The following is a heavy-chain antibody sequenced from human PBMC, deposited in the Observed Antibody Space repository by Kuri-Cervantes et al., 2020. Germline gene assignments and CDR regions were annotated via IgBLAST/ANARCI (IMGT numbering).Heavy chain of an antibody. Sequence: ASVKVSCKASGYTFTSYYMHWVRQAPGQGLEWMGIINPSGGSTSYAQKFQGRVTMTRDTSTSTVYMELSSLRSEDTAVYYCARVSFRSGYVLGAFDIWGQGTMVTVSS. CDR2: INPSGGST. V-gene: IGHV1-46*01. J-gene: IGHJ3*02. D-gene: IGHD5-12*01. CDR3: ARVSFRSGYVLGAFDI. CDR1: GYTFTSYY.